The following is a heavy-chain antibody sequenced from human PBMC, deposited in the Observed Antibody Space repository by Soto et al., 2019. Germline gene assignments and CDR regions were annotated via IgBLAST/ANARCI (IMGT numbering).Heavy chain of an antibody. Sequence: EVQLLESGGGLVQPGGSLRLSCAASGFTFGSYAMSWVRQAPGKGLEWVSLISGTGDSSEYANSVKGRFTISRDYSNTTVFLQMNSLRADDTAVYFCAKDNGNYGSGSFSHWGQGTLVTVSS. D-gene: IGHD3-10*01. CDR2: ISGTGDSS. CDR1: GFTFGSYA. CDR3: AKDNGNYGSGSFSH. J-gene: IGHJ4*02. V-gene: IGHV3-23*01.